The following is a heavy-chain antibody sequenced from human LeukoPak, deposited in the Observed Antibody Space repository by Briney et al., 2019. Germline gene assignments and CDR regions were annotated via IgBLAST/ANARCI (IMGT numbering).Heavy chain of an antibody. D-gene: IGHD4-17*01. CDR3: ASGGDYAGVAALFRH. CDR2: LSNRNIII. Sequence: PGGSLRLSCEASGFNFSASYMAWIRLTPGKRLEWVSYLSNRNIIINYADSVRGRLTISRDDTEMSLYLQMNNLRIEDTAIYYCASGGDYAGVAALFRHWGQGSLVTVSS. CDR1: GFNFSASY. J-gene: IGHJ4*02. V-gene: IGHV3-11*01.